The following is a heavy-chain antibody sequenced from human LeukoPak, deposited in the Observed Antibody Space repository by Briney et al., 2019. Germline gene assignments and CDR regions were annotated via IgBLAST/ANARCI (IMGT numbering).Heavy chain of an antibody. Sequence: GGSERLLCAASGFTFSDYYTRWIRDARGGGGVWVSYISSSGSTIYYADSVKGRFTISRDNAKHSLYLQMNNLRAEDTAVYYCARDEGAYCGGDCYTVYFQHWGESTLVTVSS. CDR1: GFTFSDYY. CDR3: ARDEGAYCGGDCYTVYFQH. V-gene: IGHV3-11*01. CDR2: ISSSGSTI. J-gene: IGHJ1*01. D-gene: IGHD2-21*02.